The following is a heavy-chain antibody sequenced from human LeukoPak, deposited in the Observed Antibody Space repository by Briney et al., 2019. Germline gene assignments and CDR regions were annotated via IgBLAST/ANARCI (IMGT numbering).Heavy chain of an antibody. J-gene: IGHJ4*02. CDR2: ISSRGGST. V-gene: IGHV3-23*01. Sequence: PGGSLRLSCAASGFTFSDYGMSWVRQAPGMGLEWVSTISSRGGSTYYADSVKGRFTVPRDNSKNTLYLQMNSLRAEDTAIYYCAKHYYDSSGLVNFDYWGQGTLVTVSS. CDR3: AKHYYDSSGLVNFDY. CDR1: GFTFSDYG. D-gene: IGHD3-22*01.